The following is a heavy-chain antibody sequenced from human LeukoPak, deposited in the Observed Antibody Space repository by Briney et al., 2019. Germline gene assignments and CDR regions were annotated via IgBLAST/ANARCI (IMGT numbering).Heavy chain of an antibody. J-gene: IGHJ4*02. CDR2: INPNSGGT. D-gene: IGHD3-16*02. CDR3: AREAEGLRLGELSLYRWGIDY. CDR1: GYTFTAYY. Sequence: ASVKVSCKASGYTFTAYYIHWVRQAPGQGLEWMGWINPNSGGTKYAQKFQGRVTMTRDTSISTAYMELSRLRSDDTAVYYCAREAEGLRLGELSLYRWGIDYWGQGTLVTVSS. V-gene: IGHV1-2*02.